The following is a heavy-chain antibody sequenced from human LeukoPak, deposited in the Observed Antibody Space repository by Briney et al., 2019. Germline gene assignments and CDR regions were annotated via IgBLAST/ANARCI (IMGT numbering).Heavy chain of an antibody. Sequence: SETLSLTCTVSGGSISSYYWSWIRQPPGKGLEWIRYTYYSGSTNSNPSLKSRVIISLDTSKNQFSLKLSSVTAADTAVYYCARHLGYSSGWGYLLRFDPWGQGTLVTVSS. CDR3: ARHLGYSSGWGYLLRFDP. V-gene: IGHV4-59*08. J-gene: IGHJ5*02. D-gene: IGHD6-19*01. CDR1: GGSISSYY. CDR2: TYYSGST.